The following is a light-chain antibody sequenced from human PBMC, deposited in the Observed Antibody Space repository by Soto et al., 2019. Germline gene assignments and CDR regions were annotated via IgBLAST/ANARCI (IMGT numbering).Light chain of an antibody. J-gene: IGKJ3*01. CDR1: QSVSSSY. Sequence: EIVLTQAPGTLSLSPGERATLSCRASQSVSSSYLAWYQQKPGQAPRLLINGASSRATGIPDRFSGRGSGTDFTLTNSRLEPEDFALYYCQQYGSSPVFTFGPGTKVDIK. CDR2: GAS. CDR3: QQYGSSPVFT. V-gene: IGKV3-20*01.